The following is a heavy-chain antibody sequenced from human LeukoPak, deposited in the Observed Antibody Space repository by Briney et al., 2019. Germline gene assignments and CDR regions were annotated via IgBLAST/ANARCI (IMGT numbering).Heavy chain of an antibody. D-gene: IGHD3-3*01. J-gene: IGHJ3*02. CDR2: INPNSGGT. Sequence: ASVKVSCKASGYTFTGYYMHWVRQAPGQGLEWMGWINPNSGGTNYAQKFQGRVTMTRDTSISTAYMELSRLRSDDTAVYYCARALRFLEWLLPDGAFDIWGQGTMVTVSS. CDR3: ARALRFLEWLLPDGAFDI. CDR1: GYTFTGYY. V-gene: IGHV1-2*02.